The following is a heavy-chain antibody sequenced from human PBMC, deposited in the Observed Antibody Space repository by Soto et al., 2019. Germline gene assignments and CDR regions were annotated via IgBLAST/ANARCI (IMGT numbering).Heavy chain of an antibody. CDR1: GYTFTSYG. CDR3: ARVEYSSGLPSEWYFDL. CDR2: ISAYNGNT. V-gene: IGHV1-18*01. D-gene: IGHD6-19*01. J-gene: IGHJ2*01. Sequence: QVQLVQSGAEVKKPGASVKVSCKASGYTFTSYGISWVRQAPGQGLEWMGWISAYNGNTNYAQKRQGRDTMTTDTSTSTADMELRSLRSDDTAVYYCARVEYSSGLPSEWYFDLWGRGTLVTVSS.